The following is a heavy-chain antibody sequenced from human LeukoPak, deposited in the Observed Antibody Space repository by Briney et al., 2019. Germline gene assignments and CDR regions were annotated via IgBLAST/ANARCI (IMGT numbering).Heavy chain of an antibody. J-gene: IGHJ4*02. Sequence: PSETLSLTCTVSGGSLSSSSYYWGWIRQPPGKGLEWVGSLTYSGTTYYNPSLKSRVTISVGTSKYQFSLKLNSVTAADTAVYYCAPAYVWGSFRTFNNWGQGTLVTVSS. CDR2: LTYSGTT. CDR3: APAYVWGSFRTFNN. CDR1: GGSLSSSSYY. D-gene: IGHD3-16*02. V-gene: IGHV4-39*01.